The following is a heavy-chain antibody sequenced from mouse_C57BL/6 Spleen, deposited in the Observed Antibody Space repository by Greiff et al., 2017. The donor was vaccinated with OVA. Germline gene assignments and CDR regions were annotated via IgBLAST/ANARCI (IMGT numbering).Heavy chain of an antibody. V-gene: IGHV1-55*01. CDR3: AREELAREYCFDY. J-gene: IGHJ2*01. CDR1: GYTFTSYW. CDR2: IYPGSGST. Sequence: QVQLQQPGAELVKPGASVKMSCKASGYTFTSYWITWVKQRPGQGLEWIGDIYPGSGSTNYNEKFKSKATLTVDTSSSTAYMQLSSLTSEDSAVYYCAREELAREYCFDYWGQGTTLTVSA.